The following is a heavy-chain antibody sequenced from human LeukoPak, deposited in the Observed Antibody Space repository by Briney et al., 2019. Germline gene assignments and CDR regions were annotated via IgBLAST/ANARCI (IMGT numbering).Heavy chain of an antibody. CDR3: ARAANPYYDFWSGYYSYYYYMDV. Sequence: PGGSLRLSCAASGFTFSNYSMSWVRQAPGKGLEWVSGISGSGAYSYYADSVKGRFTISRDNAKNSLYLQMNSLRAEDTAVYYCARAANPYYDFWSGYYSYYYYMDVWGKGTTVTVSS. CDR1: GFTFSNYS. J-gene: IGHJ6*03. D-gene: IGHD3-3*01. CDR2: ISGSGAYS. V-gene: IGHV3-21*01.